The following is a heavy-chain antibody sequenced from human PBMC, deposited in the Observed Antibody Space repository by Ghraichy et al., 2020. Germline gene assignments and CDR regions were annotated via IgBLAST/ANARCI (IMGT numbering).Heavy chain of an antibody. Sequence: ASVKVSCKASGYTFTGYYMHWVRQAPGQGLEWMGWINPNSGGTDYAQQFQGRFTMTRDTSINTAYMELSRLRSDDTAVYYCATYSGNYRMDGWGQGTTVTVAS. D-gene: IGHD5-12*01. CDR3: ATYSGNYRMDG. CDR1: GYTFTGYY. V-gene: IGHV1-2*02. J-gene: IGHJ6*02. CDR2: INPNSGGT.